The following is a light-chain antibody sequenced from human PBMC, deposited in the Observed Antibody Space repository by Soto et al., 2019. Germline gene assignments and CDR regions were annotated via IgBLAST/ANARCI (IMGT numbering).Light chain of an antibody. CDR2: GAS. V-gene: IGKV3-20*01. J-gene: IGKJ5*01. CDR1: QSVSSRY. Sequence: ELVLTQSPGTLPLSPGKRATLSCSASQSVSSRYLSWYQQKPGQAPRLLIYGASSRATGIPDRFSGGESGTDFTLSISRLEPEDLAVYYGHQYGDSPHGTFGQGTRLE. CDR3: HQYGDSPHGT.